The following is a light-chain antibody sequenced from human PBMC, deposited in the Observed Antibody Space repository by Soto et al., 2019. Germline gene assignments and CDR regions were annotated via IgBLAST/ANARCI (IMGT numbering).Light chain of an antibody. V-gene: IGLV1-40*01. J-gene: IGLJ1*01. CDR1: SSNIGAGYD. CDR2: GNS. Sequence: QSVLTQPPSVSGAPGQRVTIPCTGSSSNIGAGYDVHWYQQLPGTAPKLLIYGNSNRPSGVPDRFSGSKSGTSASLAITGLQAEDEFDYYCQSYDRSLSCFYVSGTGTKLTVL. CDR3: QSYDRSLSCFYV.